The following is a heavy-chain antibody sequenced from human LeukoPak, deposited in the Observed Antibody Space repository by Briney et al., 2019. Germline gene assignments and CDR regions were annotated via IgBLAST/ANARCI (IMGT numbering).Heavy chain of an antibody. Sequence: ASVKVSCKASGYTFTGYYIHWVRQAPAQGLEWMGWINPNSGGTNYAQKFQGRVTMTRDTSSSTAYMALSTLRADDTAVYYGARDKYSSGGSPGGSDLAYWGQGTLVTVSS. CDR1: GYTFTGYY. D-gene: IGHD6-19*01. J-gene: IGHJ4*02. CDR2: INPNSGGT. V-gene: IGHV1-2*02. CDR3: ARDKYSSGGSPGGSDLAY.